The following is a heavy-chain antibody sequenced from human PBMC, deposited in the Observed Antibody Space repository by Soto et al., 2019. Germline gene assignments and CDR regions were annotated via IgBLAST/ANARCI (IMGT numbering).Heavy chain of an antibody. D-gene: IGHD3-3*01. Sequence: SETLSLTCTASGGSISSSSYYWGWIRQPPGKGLEWIGSIYYSGSTYYNPSLKSRVTISVDTSKNQFSLKLSSVTAADTAVYYCASARFTTIFGVVIPGAPYYYYGMDVWGQGTTVTVSS. J-gene: IGHJ6*02. V-gene: IGHV4-39*01. CDR1: GGSISSSSYY. CDR3: ASARFTTIFGVVIPGAPYYYYGMDV. CDR2: IYYSGST.